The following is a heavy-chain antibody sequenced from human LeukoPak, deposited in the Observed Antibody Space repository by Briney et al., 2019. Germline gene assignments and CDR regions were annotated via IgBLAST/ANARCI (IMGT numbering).Heavy chain of an antibody. CDR1: GGSFSGYY. D-gene: IGHD2-15*01. CDR2: INHSGST. CDR3: ARSFVVGGSSGFDY. V-gene: IGHV4-34*01. Sequence: SETLSLTCAVYGGSFSGYYWSWIRQPPGKGLEWIGEINHSGSTNYNPSLKSRVTISVDTSKNQFSLKLSSVTAADTAVYYCARSFVVGGSSGFDYWGQGTLVTVSS. J-gene: IGHJ4*02.